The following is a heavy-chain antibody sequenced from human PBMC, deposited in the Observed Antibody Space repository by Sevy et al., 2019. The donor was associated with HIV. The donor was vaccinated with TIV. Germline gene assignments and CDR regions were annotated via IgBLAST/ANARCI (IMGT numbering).Heavy chain of an antibody. CDR2: FNPDSGYT. J-gene: IGHJ4*02. CDR1: GYTFTDYY. D-gene: IGHD1-26*01. CDR3: AREAVGASSTHFDY. Sequence: ASVKVSCKAFGYTFTDYYIHWVRQAPGQGPEWMGWFNPDSGYTNYAQKFLGRVTMTRDTSISTAYMDLSRLGSDDTAVYYCAREAVGASSTHFDYWCQGTLVTVSS. V-gene: IGHV1-2*02.